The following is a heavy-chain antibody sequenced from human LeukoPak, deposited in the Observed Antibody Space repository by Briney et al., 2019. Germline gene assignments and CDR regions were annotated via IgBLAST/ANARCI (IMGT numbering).Heavy chain of an antibody. D-gene: IGHD2-15*01. Sequence: SSETLSLTCAVYGGSFSGYYWSWIRQPPGKGLEWIGEINHSGSTNYNPSLKSRVTISVDTSKNQFSLKLNSVTAADTAIYYCARGPGGVVVVVEYGMDVWGQGTTVTVSS. V-gene: IGHV4-34*01. CDR2: INHSGST. CDR1: GGSFSGYY. J-gene: IGHJ6*02. CDR3: ARGPGGVVVVVEYGMDV.